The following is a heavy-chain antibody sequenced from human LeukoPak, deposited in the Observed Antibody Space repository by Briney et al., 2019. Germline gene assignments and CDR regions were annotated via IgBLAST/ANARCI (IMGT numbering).Heavy chain of an antibody. CDR3: ASQGHHGKIVGTTLSYFYMDV. Sequence: SETLSLTCAVYGGSFSGYYWSWIRQPPAKGLEGIGEINHSGSTNYNPSLQSRITISVDTSKNPFSLKLSSVTAADTAFYYCASQGHHGKIVGTTLSYFYMDVWGKGTTVTVSS. V-gene: IGHV4-34*01. CDR2: INHSGST. J-gene: IGHJ6*03. D-gene: IGHD1-26*01. CDR1: GGSFSGYY.